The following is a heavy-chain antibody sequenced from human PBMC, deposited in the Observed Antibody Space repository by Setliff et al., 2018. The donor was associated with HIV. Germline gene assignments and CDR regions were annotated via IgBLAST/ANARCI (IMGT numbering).Heavy chain of an antibody. V-gene: IGHV4-4*08. CDR2: SYTSGST. Sequence: SETLSLTCPVSGGSISSYSWRWIRQPQGKGLEWIGYSYTSGSTNYNPSLKSRVTISVDTSKNQFSLNLSSVTADDSAVYYCARARSKGSGYCSGGSCRTNYYYYCIDVWGKGTTVTVSS. D-gene: IGHD2-15*01. J-gene: IGHJ6*03. CDR3: ARARSKGSGYCSGGSCRTNYYYYCIDV. CDR1: GGSISSYS.